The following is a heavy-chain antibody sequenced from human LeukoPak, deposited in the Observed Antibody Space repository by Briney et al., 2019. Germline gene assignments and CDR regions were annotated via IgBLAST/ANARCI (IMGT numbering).Heavy chain of an antibody. CDR3: ARDGQEGDNSAFDI. D-gene: IGHD3-22*01. CDR2: TRDKARGYRT. J-gene: IGHJ3*02. V-gene: IGHV3-72*01. Sequence: GGSLRLSCAASGFTFSSYGMSWVRQAPGKGLEWVGRTRDKARGYRTEYAASVKDRFTISRDDSKTLVYLQMNSLKIEDTAVYYCARDGQEGDNSAFDIWGQGTVVTVYS. CDR1: GFTFSSYG.